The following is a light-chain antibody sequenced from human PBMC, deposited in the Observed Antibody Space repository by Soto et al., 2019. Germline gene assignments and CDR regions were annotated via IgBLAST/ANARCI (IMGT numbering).Light chain of an antibody. V-gene: IGKV1-5*01. J-gene: IGKJ5*01. CDR2: DAS. CDR3: QQANSFTLT. Sequence: DIQMTQSPSTLSASVGDRVTITCGASQSISSWLAWYQQKPGKAPKLLIYDASSLESGVPSRLRGSGYGTEFTITISSMKNDDFAIYYCQQANSFTLTFGQGTRLEIK. CDR1: QSISSW.